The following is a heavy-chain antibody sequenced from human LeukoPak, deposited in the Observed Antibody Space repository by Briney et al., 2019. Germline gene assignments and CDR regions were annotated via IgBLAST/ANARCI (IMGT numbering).Heavy chain of an antibody. D-gene: IGHD6-6*01. Sequence: SETLSLTCTVSGGSISSSSYYWGWIRQPPGKGLEWIGSFYYSGTTYYNPSLKSRVTISVDTSKNQFSLRLRSVTAADTAVYYCHLMSGASSDFDYWGRGTLVTVSS. CDR1: GGSISSSSYY. CDR3: HLMSGASSDFDY. V-gene: IGHV4-39*07. CDR2: FYYSGTT. J-gene: IGHJ4*02.